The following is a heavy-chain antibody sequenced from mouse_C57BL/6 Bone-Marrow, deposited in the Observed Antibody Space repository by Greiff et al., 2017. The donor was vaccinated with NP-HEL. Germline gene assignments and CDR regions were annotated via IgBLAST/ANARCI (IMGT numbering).Heavy chain of an antibody. V-gene: IGHV1-80*01. CDR1: GYAFSSYW. J-gene: IGHJ1*03. CDR2: IYPGDGDT. D-gene: IGHD1-1*01. Sequence: QVQLKESGAELVKPGASVKISCKASGYAFSSYWMNWVKQRPGKGLEWIGQIYPGDGDTNYNGKFKGKATLTADKSSSTAYMQLSSLTSEDSAVYFCAIDYGSPYWYFDVWGTGTTVTVSS. CDR3: AIDYGSPYWYFDV.